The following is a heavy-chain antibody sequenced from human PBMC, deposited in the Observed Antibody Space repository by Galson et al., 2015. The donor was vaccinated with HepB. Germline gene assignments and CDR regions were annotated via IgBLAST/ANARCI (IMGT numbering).Heavy chain of an antibody. D-gene: IGHD1-26*01. J-gene: IGHJ4*02. CDR3: ARQDSGSFSGVDY. CDR2: INPDDSDT. CDR1: GYSFTSYW. V-gene: IGHV5-51*01. Sequence: QSGAEVKKPGESLKISCKVSGYSFTSYWVGWVRQMPGKGLEWMGIINPDDSDTRYSPSFQGQVTISADKSISTAYLQWGSLKASDTAMYCCARQDSGSFSGVDYWGQGTLVTVSS.